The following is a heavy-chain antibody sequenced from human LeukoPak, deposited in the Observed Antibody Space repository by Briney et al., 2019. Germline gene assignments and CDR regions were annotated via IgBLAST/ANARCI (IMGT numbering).Heavy chain of an antibody. Sequence: GGSLRLSCAASGFTFSSYSMNWVRQAPGKGLEWVSSISISSYIYYADSVKGRFTISRDNDKNSLYLQMVSLRAEDTAVYYCARDRGGSGSYYINAFDIWGQGTMVTVSS. CDR2: ISISSYI. D-gene: IGHD1-26*01. J-gene: IGHJ3*02. V-gene: IGHV3-21*01. CDR3: ARDRGGSGSYYINAFDI. CDR1: GFTFSSYS.